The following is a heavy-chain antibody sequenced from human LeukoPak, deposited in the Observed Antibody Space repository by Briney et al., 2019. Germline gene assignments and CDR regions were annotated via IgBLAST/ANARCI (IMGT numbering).Heavy chain of an antibody. Sequence: PGASVKVSCKASGFTFTSYDIYWVRQATGQGLEWMGWMNPDSGNTAYAQKFQGRVSMTRDTSISTAYMELNRLTSDDTAVYYCGRGQWQELHDYWGQGTLVTVSS. D-gene: IGHD6-19*01. V-gene: IGHV1-8*01. CDR2: MNPDSGNT. CDR3: GRGQWQELHDY. J-gene: IGHJ4*02. CDR1: GFTFTSYD.